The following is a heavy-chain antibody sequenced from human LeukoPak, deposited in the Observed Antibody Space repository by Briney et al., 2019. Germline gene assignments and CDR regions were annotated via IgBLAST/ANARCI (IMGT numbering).Heavy chain of an antibody. Sequence: PGGSLRLSCAASGFTVSSNYMSWVRQAPGKGLEWVSVIYSGGSTYYADSVKGRFTISRDNSKNTLYLQMNSLRAEDTAVYYCARDGTGSGSSLDYWGQGTLVTVSS. D-gene: IGHD3-10*01. J-gene: IGHJ4*02. CDR1: GFTVSSNY. CDR3: ARDGTGSGSSLDY. V-gene: IGHV3-53*01. CDR2: IYSGGST.